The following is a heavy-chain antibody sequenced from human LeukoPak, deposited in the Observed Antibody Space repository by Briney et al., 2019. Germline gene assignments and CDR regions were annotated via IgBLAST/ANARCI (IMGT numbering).Heavy chain of an antibody. Sequence: GGSLRLSCAASGFTFSSYSMNWVRQAPGKGLEWVSSISSSSSYIYYADSVKGRFTISRDNAKNSLYLQINSLRAEDTAVYYCARGTYTRSGAYYFDYWGQGTLVTVSS. CDR2: ISSSSSYI. CDR3: ARGTYTRSGAYYFDY. J-gene: IGHJ4*02. CDR1: GFTFSSYS. V-gene: IGHV3-21*01. D-gene: IGHD1-26*01.